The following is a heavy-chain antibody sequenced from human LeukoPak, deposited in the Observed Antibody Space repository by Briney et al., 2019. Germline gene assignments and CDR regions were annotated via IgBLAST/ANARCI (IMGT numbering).Heavy chain of an antibody. CDR2: INRSGST. J-gene: IGHJ5*02. V-gene: IGHV4-34*01. Sequence: SETLSLTCAVYGGSFSGYYWSWIRQPPGKGLEWIGEINRSGSTNYNPSLKSRVTISVDTSKNQFSLKLSSVTAADTAVYYCARREGYCSSTSCYPNWFDPWGQGTLVTVSS. CDR3: ARREGYCSSTSCYPNWFDP. CDR1: GGSFSGYY. D-gene: IGHD2-2*01.